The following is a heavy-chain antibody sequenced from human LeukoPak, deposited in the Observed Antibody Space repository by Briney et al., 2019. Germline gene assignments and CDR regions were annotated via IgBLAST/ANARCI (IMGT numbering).Heavy chain of an antibody. CDR2: TRSKGNTYAT. J-gene: IGHJ4*02. V-gene: IGHV3-73*01. Sequence: GGSLRLSCAASGFTFSGSAMHWVRQASGKGLEWVGRTRSKGNTYATAYAASVKGRFTISRDDSKNTAYLQMNSLKTEDTAVYYCTRGPDYYDSSGLDYWGQGTLVTVSS. D-gene: IGHD3-22*01. CDR1: GFTFSGSA. CDR3: TRGPDYYDSSGLDY.